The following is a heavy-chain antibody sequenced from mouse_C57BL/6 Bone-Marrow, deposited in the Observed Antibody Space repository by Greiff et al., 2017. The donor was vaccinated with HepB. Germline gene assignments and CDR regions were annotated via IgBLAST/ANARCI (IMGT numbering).Heavy chain of an antibody. CDR3: ASSPFAY. Sequence: VQLQQSGAELARPGAPVKLSCKASGYTFTSYGISWVKQRTGQGLEWIGEIYPRSGNTYYNEKFKGKATLTADKSSSTAYMELRSLTSEDSAVYFCASSPFAYWGQGTLVTVSA. V-gene: IGHV1-81*01. J-gene: IGHJ3*01. CDR1: GYTFTSYG. CDR2: IYPRSGNT.